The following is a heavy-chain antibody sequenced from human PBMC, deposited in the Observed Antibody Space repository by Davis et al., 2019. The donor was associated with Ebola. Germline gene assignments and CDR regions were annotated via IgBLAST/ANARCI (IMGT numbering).Heavy chain of an antibody. V-gene: IGHV1-18*04. Sequence: AASVKVSCKASGYTFTGYYMHWVRQAPGQGLEWMGWISAYNGNTNYAQKLQGRVTMTTDTSTSTAYMELRSLRSDDTAVYYCARDLGYCSGGSCYHYGMDVWGQGTTVTVSS. CDR2: ISAYNGNT. CDR1: GYTFTGYY. D-gene: IGHD2-15*01. J-gene: IGHJ6*02. CDR3: ARDLGYCSGGSCYHYGMDV.